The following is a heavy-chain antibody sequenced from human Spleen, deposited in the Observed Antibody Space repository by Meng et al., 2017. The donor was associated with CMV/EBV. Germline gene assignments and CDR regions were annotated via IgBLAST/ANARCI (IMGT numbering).Heavy chain of an antibody. CDR3: ARGGAVGLTVYFDY. D-gene: IGHD6-19*01. V-gene: IGHV3-53*01. J-gene: IGHJ4*02. CDR1: GFTVSSNF. CDR2: IYSGGST. Sequence: RLSCAASGFTVSSNFLNWVRQAPGKGLEWVSVIYSGGSTYYADSVKGRFTISRDNSKNTLYLQMNSLRAEDTAVYYCARGGAVGLTVYFDYWGQGTLVTVSS.